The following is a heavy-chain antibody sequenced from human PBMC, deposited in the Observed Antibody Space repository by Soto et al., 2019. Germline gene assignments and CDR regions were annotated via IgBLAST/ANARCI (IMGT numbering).Heavy chain of an antibody. D-gene: IGHD1-7*01. J-gene: IGHJ6*02. Sequence: ASVKVSCKASGYTFTGYYMHWVRQAPGQGLEWMGWINPNSGGTNYAQKLQGWVTMTRDTSISTAYMELSRLRSDDTAVYYCARDVTGTEGWSYYYYCMDVWSRGTTVTGSS. CDR2: INPNSGGT. V-gene: IGHV1-2*04. CDR1: GYTFTGYY. CDR3: ARDVTGTEGWSYYYYCMDV.